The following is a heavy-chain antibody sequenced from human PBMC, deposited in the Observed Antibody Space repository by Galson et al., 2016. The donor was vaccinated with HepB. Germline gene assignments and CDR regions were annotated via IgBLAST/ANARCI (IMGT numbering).Heavy chain of an antibody. CDR2: MNPNSGDT. CDR1: GYTFTSYD. D-gene: IGHD4-17*01. Sequence: SVKVSCKASGYTFTSYDINWVRQATGQGLEWMGWMNPNSGDTVYAQKFQGRVTMTRNTSINTAYMELSSLRSEDTAVYYCMRGSFYGDYEGYWGQGTLVTVSS. V-gene: IGHV1-8*01. CDR3: MRGSFYGDYEGY. J-gene: IGHJ4*02.